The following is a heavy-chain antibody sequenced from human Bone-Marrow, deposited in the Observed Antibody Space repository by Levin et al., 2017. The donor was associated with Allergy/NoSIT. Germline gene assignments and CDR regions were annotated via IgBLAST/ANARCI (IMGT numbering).Heavy chain of an antibody. Sequence: GESLKISCKGSGFSFSSYWISWLRQRPGKGLEWMGRIDPSDSQTDYSPSFQGHVTFSADRSITTAYLQWSILTASDTAIYYCARWKGTYCSGGSCYPGWFDPWGQGTLVTVSS. J-gene: IGHJ5*02. CDR2: IDPSDSQT. V-gene: IGHV5-10-1*01. CDR1: GFSFSSYW. D-gene: IGHD2-15*01. CDR3: ARWKGTYCSGGSCYPGWFDP.